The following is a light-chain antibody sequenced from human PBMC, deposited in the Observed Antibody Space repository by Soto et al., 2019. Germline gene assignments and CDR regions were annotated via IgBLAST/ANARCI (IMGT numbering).Light chain of an antibody. V-gene: IGKV3-20*01. J-gene: IGKJ4*01. CDR1: QSFNNNY. Sequence: EVVLTQSPGTLSLSPGERATLSCRASQSFNNNYLAWYQQKPGQAPRLLLYGSSSRATGIHDRFSGSGSGTDFTRTISRLEPAYFAVYYCLQYGSSPLTFGGGTKGEIK. CDR2: GSS. CDR3: LQYGSSPLT.